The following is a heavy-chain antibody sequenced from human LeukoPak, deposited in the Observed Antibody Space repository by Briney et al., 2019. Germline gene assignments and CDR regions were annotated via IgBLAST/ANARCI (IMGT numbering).Heavy chain of an antibody. CDR2: INPNSGGT. Sequence: ASVQVSCKASGYTFTSNYIHWVRPAPGQGLEGMGWINPNSGGTNYAQKFQGRVTMTRDTSISTAYMELSRLRSDDTALYYCARVLNYYDSSGYYCYYFDYWGQGTLVTVSS. D-gene: IGHD3-22*01. CDR1: GYTFTSNY. V-gene: IGHV1-2*02. CDR3: ARVLNYYDSSGYYCYYFDY. J-gene: IGHJ4*02.